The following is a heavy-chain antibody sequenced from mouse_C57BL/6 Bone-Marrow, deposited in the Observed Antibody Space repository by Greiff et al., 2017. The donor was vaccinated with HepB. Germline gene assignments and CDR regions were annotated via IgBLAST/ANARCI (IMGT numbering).Heavy chain of an antibody. V-gene: IGHV1-15*01. J-gene: IGHJ3*01. Sequence: QVQLKQSGAELVRPGASVTLSCKASGYTFTDYEMHWVKQTPVHGLEWIGAIDPETGGTAYNQKFKGKAILTADKSSSTAYMELRSLTSEDSAVYYCTPDLLLRSWFAYWGQGTLVTVSA. CDR3: TPDLLLRSWFAY. CDR1: GYTFTDYE. CDR2: IDPETGGT. D-gene: IGHD1-1*01.